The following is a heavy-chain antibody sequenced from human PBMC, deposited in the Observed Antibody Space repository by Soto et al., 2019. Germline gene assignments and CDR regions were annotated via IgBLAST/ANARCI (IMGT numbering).Heavy chain of an antibody. J-gene: IGHJ5*02. CDR1: GGSISSGGYY. V-gene: IGHV4-31*03. Sequence: QVQLQESGPGLVKPSQTLSLTCTVSGGSISSGGYYWSWIRQHPGKGLEWIGYIYYSGSTYYNPSLSSRLTISVDTSKNRSSLKLSSVTAADTAVYYCARGLAYQPLWGHIQVDWFDPWGQGTLVTVSS. D-gene: IGHD2-2*01. CDR3: ARGLAYQPLWGHIQVDWFDP. CDR2: IYYSGST.